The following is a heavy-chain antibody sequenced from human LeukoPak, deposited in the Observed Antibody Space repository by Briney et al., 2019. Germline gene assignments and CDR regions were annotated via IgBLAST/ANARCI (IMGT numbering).Heavy chain of an antibody. D-gene: IGHD3-10*01. Sequence: GESLKISCKGSGSSFTSYWIGWVRQLPGKGLEWMGIIYPGDSDTRYSPSFQGQVTISADKSISTAYLQWSSLKASDTAMYYCARQGMVRGVIITGPYYFDYWGQGTLVTASS. V-gene: IGHV5-51*01. CDR3: ARQGMVRGVIITGPYYFDY. CDR2: IYPGDSDT. J-gene: IGHJ4*02. CDR1: GSSFTSYW.